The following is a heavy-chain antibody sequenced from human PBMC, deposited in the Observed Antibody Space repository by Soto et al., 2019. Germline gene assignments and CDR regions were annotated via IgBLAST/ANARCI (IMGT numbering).Heavy chain of an antibody. D-gene: IGHD1-26*01. Sequence: GASVKVSRKVPKNTLTELTIDWLRQAPGKGLEWMGRSAPEEGEPIYPQKFQGRVSMAEDPSTDTAYMELTSLRFEDTAVYFCAADRKIVGTIGAFDFWGQGTLVTVSS. V-gene: IGHV1-24*01. J-gene: IGHJ4*02. CDR3: AADRKIVGTIGAFDF. CDR2: SAPEEGEP. CDR1: KNTLTELT.